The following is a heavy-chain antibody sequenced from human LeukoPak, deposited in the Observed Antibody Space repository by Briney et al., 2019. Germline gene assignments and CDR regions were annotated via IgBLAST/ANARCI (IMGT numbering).Heavy chain of an antibody. D-gene: IGHD6-13*01. Sequence: SETLSLTCSVTGGSISTYYWSWIRQPPGKGLEGIGYLYYSGSTNYNPSLKSRVTISVDTSKNQLSLKLSSVTAADTAVYYCARRGSSWQRSVWFDPWGQGTLVTVSS. CDR3: ARRGSSWQRSVWFDP. CDR2: LYYSGST. CDR1: GGSISTYY. V-gene: IGHV4-59*01. J-gene: IGHJ5*02.